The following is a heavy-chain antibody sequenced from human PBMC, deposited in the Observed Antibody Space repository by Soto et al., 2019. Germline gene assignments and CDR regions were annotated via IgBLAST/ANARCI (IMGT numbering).Heavy chain of an antibody. J-gene: IGHJ4*02. Sequence: EVQLLESGGGLVQPGGSLRLSCAASGFTFTNYAMIWVRQAPGEGLEWVSAISAGGGSTYYADSVKGRFTISRDNSKNTLFLQMNALRAEDAALYYCAKGQIERTHSSGFDSWGQGTLVTVSS. CDR1: GFTFTNYA. V-gene: IGHV3-23*01. D-gene: IGHD6-19*01. CDR3: AKGQIERTHSSGFDS. CDR2: ISAGGGST.